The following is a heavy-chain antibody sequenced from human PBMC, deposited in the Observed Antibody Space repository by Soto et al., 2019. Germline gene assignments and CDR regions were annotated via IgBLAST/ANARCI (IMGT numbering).Heavy chain of an antibody. CDR3: ARVGSSWYLGMDV. J-gene: IGHJ6*02. CDR1: GGSISNYY. Sequence: QVQLQESGPGLVKPSETLSLTCTVSGGSISNYYWSWIRQPPGMGLEWIGYIYYTGSTNYNPSLKSRVTISVDTSKNQFSRKLSSVTAGDTAVYYCARVGSSWYLGMDVWGQGTTVTVSS. V-gene: IGHV4-59*01. CDR2: IYYTGST. D-gene: IGHD6-13*01.